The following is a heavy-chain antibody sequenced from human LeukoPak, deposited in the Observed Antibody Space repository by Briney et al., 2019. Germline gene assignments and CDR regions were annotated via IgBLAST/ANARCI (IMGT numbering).Heavy chain of an antibody. D-gene: IGHD3-22*01. V-gene: IGHV4-34*01. Sequence: SETLSLTCAVYGGSFSGYYWSWIRQPPGKGLEWIGEINHSGSTNYNPSLKSRVNISADTSKNPFSLKLSSVTAADTAVYYCARGRRRLYYDSSGYFNFDYWGQGTLVTVSS. J-gene: IGHJ4*02. CDR3: ARGRRRLYYDSSGYFNFDY. CDR1: GGSFSGYY. CDR2: INHSGST.